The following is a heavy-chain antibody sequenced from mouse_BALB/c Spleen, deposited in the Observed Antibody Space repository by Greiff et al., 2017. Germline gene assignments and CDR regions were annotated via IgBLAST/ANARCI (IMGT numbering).Heavy chain of an antibody. J-gene: IGHJ4*01. D-gene: IGHD2-4*01. V-gene: IGHV14-3*02. CDR1: GFNIKDTY. CDR2: IDPANGNT. CDR3: ASPPYDYDGGDY. Sequence: VQLQQPGAELVKPGASVKLSCTASGFNIKDTYMHWVKQRPEQGLEWIGRIDPANGNTKYDPKFQGKATITADTSSNTAYLQLSSLTSEDTAVYYCASPPYDYDGGDYWGQGTSVTVSS.